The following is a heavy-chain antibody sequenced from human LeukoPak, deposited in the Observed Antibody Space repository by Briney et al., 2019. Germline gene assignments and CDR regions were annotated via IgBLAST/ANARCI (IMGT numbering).Heavy chain of an antibody. D-gene: IGHD1-26*01. CDR1: GYTFTDYY. V-gene: IGHV1-2*02. CDR2: INPNNGGT. J-gene: IGHJ4*02. Sequence: ASVKVSCKASGYTFTDYYMHWVRQAPGQGLEWMGWINPNNGGTSYAQKFQGRVTMTRDTSITTSYMELPSLTSDDTAVYYCARGYSCPVPNFDYWGQGTLVTVSS. CDR3: ARGYSCPVPNFDY.